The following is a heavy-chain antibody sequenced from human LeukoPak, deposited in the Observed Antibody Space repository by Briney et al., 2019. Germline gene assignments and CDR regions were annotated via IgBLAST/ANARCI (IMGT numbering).Heavy chain of an antibody. J-gene: IGHJ4*02. V-gene: IGHV1-18*01. CDR3: ARASVHYYDSSGYYYPPDY. D-gene: IGHD3-22*01. CDR2: ISAYNGNT. CDR1: GYTFTSYG. Sequence: ASVKVSCKASGYTFTSYGISWVRQAPGQGLEWMGWISAYNGNTNYAQKLQGRVTMTTDTSTSTAYMELRSLRSDDTAVYYCARASVHYYDSSGYYYPPDYWGQGTLVTVSS.